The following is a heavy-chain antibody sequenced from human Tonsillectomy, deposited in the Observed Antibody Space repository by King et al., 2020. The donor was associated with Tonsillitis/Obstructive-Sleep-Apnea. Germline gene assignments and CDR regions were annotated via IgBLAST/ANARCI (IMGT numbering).Heavy chain of an antibody. CDR2: ISSSSSYI. V-gene: IGHV3-21*01. D-gene: IGHD2-15*01. J-gene: IGHJ4*02. Sequence: QLVQSGGGLVKPGGSLRLSCAASGFTFSSYSMNWVRQAPGKGLEWVSSISSSSSYIYYAGSVKGRFTISRDNAKNSLYLQMNSLRAEDTAVYYCARDSRVVAATRNDYWGQGTLVTVSS. CDR1: GFTFSSYS. CDR3: ARDSRVVAATRNDY.